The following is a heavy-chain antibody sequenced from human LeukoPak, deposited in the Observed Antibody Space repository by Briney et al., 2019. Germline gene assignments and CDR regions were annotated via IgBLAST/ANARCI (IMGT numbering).Heavy chain of an antibody. CDR2: ISYDGSNK. J-gene: IGHJ6*02. CDR3: ARTWRPYYYGMDV. V-gene: IGHV3-30*04. Sequence: GRSLRLSCAASGFTFSSYTMHWVRQAPGKGLEWVAVISYDGSNKYYADSVKGRFTISRDNSKNTLYLQMNSLRAEDTAVYYCARTWRPYYYGMDVWGQGTTVTVSS. CDR1: GFTFSSYT.